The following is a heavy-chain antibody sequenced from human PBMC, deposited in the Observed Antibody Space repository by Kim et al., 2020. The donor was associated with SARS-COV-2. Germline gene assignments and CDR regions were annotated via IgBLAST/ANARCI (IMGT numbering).Heavy chain of an antibody. CDR1: GYTFIVYS. CDR3: ARRGAGHGVDV. V-gene: IGHV1-3*01. J-gene: IGHJ6*02. D-gene: IGHD3-16*01. CDR2: INAGNGYT. Sequence: ASVKVSCRASGYTFIVYSLHWVRQAPGQRLEWMGWINAGNGYTKNSEKLEGRLTLSRDQSASTTYMELSSLRFEDTAVYYCARRGAGHGVDVWGQGTTVTVSS.